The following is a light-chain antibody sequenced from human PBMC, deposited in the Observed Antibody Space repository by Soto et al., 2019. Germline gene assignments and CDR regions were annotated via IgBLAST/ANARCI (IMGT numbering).Light chain of an antibody. CDR2: DAS. CDR1: QSVTNS. CDR3: QQHADWPLT. J-gene: IGKJ4*01. V-gene: IGKV3-11*01. Sequence: EIVLTQSPATLSLSPGERATLSCRASQSVTNSLAWYQQKPGQAPRLLVYDASNRATGIPTRFSGSGSGTDFTLTISNLEPEDFAVYYCQQHADWPLTFGGGTKVEIK.